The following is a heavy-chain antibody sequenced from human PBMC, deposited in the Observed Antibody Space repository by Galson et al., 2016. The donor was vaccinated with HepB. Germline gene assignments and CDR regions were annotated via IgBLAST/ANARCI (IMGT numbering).Heavy chain of an antibody. V-gene: IGHV3-30-3*01. CDR2: ISHDGSNK. CDR3: AREDKGGNIVVVPARIRGYYNGMDV. D-gene: IGHD2-2*01. Sequence: FLRLSCAASGIIFSRYEMHWVRQAPGKGPEWVAVISHDGSNKYYADSVRGRFPISRDNSKSMLYPQMNSLRAEDTAAYYCAREDKGGNIVVVPARIRGYYNGMDVWGQGTTVTVSS. CDR1: GIIFSRYE. J-gene: IGHJ6*02.